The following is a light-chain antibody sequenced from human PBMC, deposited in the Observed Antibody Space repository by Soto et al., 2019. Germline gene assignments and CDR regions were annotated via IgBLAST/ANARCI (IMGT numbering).Light chain of an antibody. V-gene: IGLV2-14*01. CDR1: SSDVGGYNY. CDR2: DVS. CDR3: NSYTSSSTLPYV. Sequence: SALTQPASVSGSPGQSITISCTGTSSDVGGYNYVSWYQQHPGKAPKVMIYDVSNRPSGVSNRFSGSKSGNTASLTISGLQAEDEADYYCNSYTSSSTLPYVFGTGTKVTVL. J-gene: IGLJ1*01.